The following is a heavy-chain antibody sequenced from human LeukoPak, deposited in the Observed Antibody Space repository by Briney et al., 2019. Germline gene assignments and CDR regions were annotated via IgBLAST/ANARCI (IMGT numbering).Heavy chain of an antibody. V-gene: IGHV3-21*01. CDR1: GFTFSSYS. CDR3: ARGYCSDTSCSYFDS. J-gene: IGHJ4*02. D-gene: IGHD2-2*01. CDR2: ISSSSRYI. Sequence: PGGSLRLSCAASGFTFSSYSMNWVRQAPGKGLEWVSSISSSSRYIYYADSLKGRFTISRDNAKNSLYLQMNSLRADDTAVYYCARGYCSDTSCSYFDSWGQGTLVTVST.